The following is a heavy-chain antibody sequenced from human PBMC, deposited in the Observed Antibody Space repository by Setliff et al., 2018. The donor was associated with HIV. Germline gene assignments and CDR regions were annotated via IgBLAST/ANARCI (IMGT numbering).Heavy chain of an antibody. J-gene: IGHJ3*02. CDR3: ARLFQWMSYSFDI. V-gene: IGHV4-38-2*01. CDR1: GYSISSGYY. D-gene: IGHD5-12*01. Sequence: PSETLSLTCAVSGYSISSGYYWGWIRQPPGKGLEWIGSIYSSGNTYYSPSLTNRVSMSVDTSKNQFSLNLSSVTAADTGIYYCARLFQWMSYSFDIWGQGTMVTVSS. CDR2: IYSSGNT.